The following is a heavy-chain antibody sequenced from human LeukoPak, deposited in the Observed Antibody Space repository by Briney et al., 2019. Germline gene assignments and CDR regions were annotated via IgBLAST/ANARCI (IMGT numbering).Heavy chain of an antibody. V-gene: IGHV3-30*02. CDR1: EFPFSRYG. Sequence: PGGSLRLSCAASEFPFSRYGMHWVRQAPGKGLEWVAYIQFDGNNKCYADSVKGRFTISRDNSRNTLYLQMNKLTAEDTAVYYCAKKKSGNGDRFDFWGQGTLVTVSS. D-gene: IGHD2-8*01. J-gene: IGHJ4*02. CDR3: AKKKSGNGDRFDF. CDR2: IQFDGNNK.